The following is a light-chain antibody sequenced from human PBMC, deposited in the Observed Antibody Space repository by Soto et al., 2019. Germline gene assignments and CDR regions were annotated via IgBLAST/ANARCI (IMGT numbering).Light chain of an antibody. CDR2: GAS. J-gene: IGKJ2*01. CDR1: QSVISDY. CDR3: QQYGSSVFT. Sequence: ETVFTQSPGTLSFSPGETATLSCRASQSVISDYLAWYQQKPDQAPRLVIYGASGRAAGIPDRFNGSGSGTDFTLTISRLEPEDFAMYYCQQYGSSVFTFGQGTKVDIK. V-gene: IGKV3-20*01.